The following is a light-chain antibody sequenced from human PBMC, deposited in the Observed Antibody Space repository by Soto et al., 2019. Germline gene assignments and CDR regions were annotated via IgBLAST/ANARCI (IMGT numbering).Light chain of an antibody. CDR2: YDS. J-gene: IGLJ3*02. CDR1: NIGSRG. Sequence: SYELTQPPSLSVAPGKTARITCGGNNIGSRGVHWYQQKPGQAPVLVIYYDSDRPSGIPERFSGSNSGNTATLTISRVEAGDEADYYCQVWDGSSDPWVFGGGTQLTVL. V-gene: IGLV3-21*04. CDR3: QVWDGSSDPWV.